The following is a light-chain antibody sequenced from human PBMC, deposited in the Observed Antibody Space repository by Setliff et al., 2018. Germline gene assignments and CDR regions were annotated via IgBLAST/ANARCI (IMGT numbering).Light chain of an antibody. CDR3: TSYTDITTV. CDR1: SRDVGGNKY. Sequence: QSVLAQPASVSGSPGQSITISCTGTSRDVGGNKYVSWYQHHPGKAPKLIIYDVINRPSGISNRFSGSKSGNTASLTISGLQAEDEADYYCTSYTDITTVFGSGTKATV. J-gene: IGLJ1*01. CDR2: DVI. V-gene: IGLV2-14*03.